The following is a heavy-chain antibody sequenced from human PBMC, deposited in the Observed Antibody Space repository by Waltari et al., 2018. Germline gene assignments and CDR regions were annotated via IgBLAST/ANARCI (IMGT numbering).Heavy chain of an antibody. Sequence: QVQLQESGPGLVTPSGTLSLPCAVPGGSISSSKRWRWVRQPPGKGLEWIGEIYHSGSTNYNPSLKSRVTISVDKSKNQFSLKLSSVTAADTAVYYCARVSSGGLAMPDYWGQGTLVTVSS. CDR2: IYHSGST. J-gene: IGHJ4*02. CDR3: ARVSSGGLAMPDY. V-gene: IGHV4-4*02. CDR1: GGSISSSKR. D-gene: IGHD2-2*01.